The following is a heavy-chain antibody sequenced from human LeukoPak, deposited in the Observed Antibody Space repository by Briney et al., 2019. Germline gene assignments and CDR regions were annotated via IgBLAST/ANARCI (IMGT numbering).Heavy chain of an antibody. V-gene: IGHV4-34*01. J-gene: IGHJ6*03. CDR3: ARARRYDFWSGYPTYYYYYMDV. CDR1: GGSFSGYY. D-gene: IGHD3-3*01. Sequence: KPSETLSLTCAVYGGSFSGYYWSWIRQPPGKGLEWIGEINHSGSTNYNPSLKSRVTISVDTSKNQFSLKLSPVTAADTAVYYCARARRYDFWSGYPTYYYYYMDVWGKGTTVTVSS. CDR2: INHSGST.